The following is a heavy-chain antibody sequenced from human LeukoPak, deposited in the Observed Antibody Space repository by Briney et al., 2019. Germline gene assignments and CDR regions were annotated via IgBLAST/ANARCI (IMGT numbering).Heavy chain of an antibody. CDR3: ALNPNFDRTAMDV. CDR2: IYYSGST. D-gene: IGHD3-9*01. J-gene: IGHJ6*02. V-gene: IGHV4-39*01. Sequence: SETLSLTCTVSGGSISSSSYYWGWIRQPPGKGLEWIGSIYYSGSTYYNPSLKSRVTISVDTSKNQFSLKLSSVTAADTAVYYCALNPNFDRTAMDVWGQGTTVTVSS. CDR1: GGSISSSSYY.